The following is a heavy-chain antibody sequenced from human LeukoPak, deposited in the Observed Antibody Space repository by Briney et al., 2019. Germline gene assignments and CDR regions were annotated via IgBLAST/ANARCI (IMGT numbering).Heavy chain of an antibody. J-gene: IGHJ4*02. CDR3: AKDGGIAAAGTSVYFDY. Sequence: GGSLRLSCAASGFTFSRYAMSWVRQAPGKGLQWVSGISGSGGNTYYADSVKGRFTISRDNSKNTLYLQMNSLRAEDTAVYYCAKDGGIAAAGTSVYFDYWGQGTLVTVSS. V-gene: IGHV3-23*01. D-gene: IGHD6-13*01. CDR2: ISGSGGNT. CDR1: GFTFSRYA.